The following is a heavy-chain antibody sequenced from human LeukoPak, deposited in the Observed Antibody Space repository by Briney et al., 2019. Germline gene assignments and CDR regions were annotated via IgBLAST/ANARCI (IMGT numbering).Heavy chain of an antibody. Sequence: ASVKVSCKASGYTFTSYSISWVRQAPGQGLEWMGWIIAYNGDTNYAQKLQGRVTMTTDTSTSTAYMELRSLRSDDTAVYYCARYLGRYYDFWSGYYRDDAFDIWGQGTMVTVSS. D-gene: IGHD3-3*01. V-gene: IGHV1-18*01. J-gene: IGHJ3*02. CDR2: IIAYNGDT. CDR1: GYTFTSYS. CDR3: ARYLGRYYDFWSGYYRDDAFDI.